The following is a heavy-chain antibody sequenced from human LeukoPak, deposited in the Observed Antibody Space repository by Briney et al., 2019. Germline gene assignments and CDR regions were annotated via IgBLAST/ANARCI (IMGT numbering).Heavy chain of an antibody. D-gene: IGHD5-12*01. V-gene: IGHV4-34*01. CDR1: GGSFSGYY. J-gene: IGHJ4*02. CDR2: INHSGST. CDR3: ARGGRVATTKRGSFDY. Sequence: SETQSLTCAVYGGSFSGYYWSWIRQPPGKGLEWIGEINHSGSTNYNPSLKSRVTISVDTSKNQFSLKLSSVTAADTAVYYCARGGRVATTKRGSFDYWGQGTPVTVSS.